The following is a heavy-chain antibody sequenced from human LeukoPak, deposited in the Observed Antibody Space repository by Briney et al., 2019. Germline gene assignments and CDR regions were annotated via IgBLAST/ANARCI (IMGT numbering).Heavy chain of an antibody. Sequence: PGGSLRLSCAASGFTFSSYAMSWVRQAPGKGLEWVSAISGSGGSTYYADSVKGRFTISRHNSKNTLYLQMNSLRAEDTAVYYCAKSIAAAGAFHFDYWGQGTLVTVSS. J-gene: IGHJ4*02. D-gene: IGHD6-13*01. CDR3: AKSIAAAGAFHFDY. V-gene: IGHV3-23*01. CDR1: GFTFSSYA. CDR2: ISGSGGST.